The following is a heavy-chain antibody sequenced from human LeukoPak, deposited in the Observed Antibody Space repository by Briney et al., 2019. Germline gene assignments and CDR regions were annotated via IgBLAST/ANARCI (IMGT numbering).Heavy chain of an antibody. CDR3: AKRNERAFDI. CDR1: GFTFSSSA. D-gene: IGHD1-1*01. J-gene: IGHJ3*02. V-gene: IGHV3-23*01. CDR2: ISGGGSTT. Sequence: AGGSLRLSCAASGFTFSSSAMSWVRQAPGTGLECVSSISGGGSTTYYADSVKGRFTISRDNSKNTLYLQMNSLRAEDTAVYYCAKRNERAFDIWGQGTMVTVSS.